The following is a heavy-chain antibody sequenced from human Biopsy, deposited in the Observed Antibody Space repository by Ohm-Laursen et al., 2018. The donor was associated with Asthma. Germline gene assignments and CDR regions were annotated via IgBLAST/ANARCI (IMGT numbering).Heavy chain of an antibody. CDR1: GFTFRSYA. V-gene: IGHV3-23*01. CDR2: ISSGSGST. Sequence: GQTLSLTCAASGFTFRSYAMNWVRQAPGQGLEWVSVISSGSGSTYYADSVKGRFTISRDTSMNTLYLQMNSLRAEDTAVYYCAKVGHGNGDYVGWFDPWGQGTLVTVSS. J-gene: IGHJ5*02. D-gene: IGHD4-17*01. CDR3: AKVGHGNGDYVGWFDP.